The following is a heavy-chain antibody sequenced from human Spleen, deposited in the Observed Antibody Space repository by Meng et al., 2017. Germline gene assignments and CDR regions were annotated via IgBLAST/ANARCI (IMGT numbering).Heavy chain of an antibody. D-gene: IGHD6-25*01. CDR2: INPKSGDT. J-gene: IGHJ4*02. CDR3: ARDEDISAAGKLFGDY. Sequence: QVRVVEFGAELKKPGASVKVPCKPSGYNFPDSYIHWVRRAPGQGLEWMGRINPKSGDTHYAQKFQARVNMTGETSISTAYMELSGLRSDDTAMYYCARDEDISAAGKLFGDYWGQGTLVTVSS. CDR1: GYNFPDSY. V-gene: IGHV1-2*06.